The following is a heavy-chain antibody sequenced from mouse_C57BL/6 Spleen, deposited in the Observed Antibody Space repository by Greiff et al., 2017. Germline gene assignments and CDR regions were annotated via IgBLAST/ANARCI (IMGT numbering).Heavy chain of an antibody. CDR3: AREEDYFWYFDV. J-gene: IGHJ1*03. D-gene: IGHD2-13*01. CDR1: GFTFSDYY. CDR2: INYDGSST. Sequence: EVMLVESEGGLVQPGSSMKLSCTASGFTFSDYYMAWVRQVPEKGLEWVANINYDGSSTYYLDSLKSRFIISRDNAKNILYLQMSSLKSEDTATYYCAREEDYFWYFDVWGTGTTVTVSS. V-gene: IGHV5-16*01.